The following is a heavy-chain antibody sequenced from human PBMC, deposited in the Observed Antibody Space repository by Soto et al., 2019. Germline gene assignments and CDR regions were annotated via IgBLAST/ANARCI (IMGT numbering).Heavy chain of an antibody. J-gene: IGHJ4*02. V-gene: IGHV1-18*01. D-gene: IGHD1-26*01. Sequence: ASVKVSCKASGYTFTSYGISWVRQAPGQGLEWMGWISAYNGNTNYAQKLQGRVTMTTDTSTSTAYMELRSLRSDDTAVYYCARALRGGSKPYCCDYWGQVTLFTVSS. CDR1: GYTFTSYG. CDR3: ARALRGGSKPYCCDY. CDR2: ISAYNGNT.